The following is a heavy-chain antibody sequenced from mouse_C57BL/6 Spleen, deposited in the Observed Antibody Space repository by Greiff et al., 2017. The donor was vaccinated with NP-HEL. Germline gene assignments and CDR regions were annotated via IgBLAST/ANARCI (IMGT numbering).Heavy chain of an antibody. CDR3: AKNYYYSNYDAMDY. CDR2: IWRGGST. J-gene: IGHJ4*01. CDR1: GFSLTSYG. Sequence: VMLVESGPGLVQPSQSLSITCTVSGFSLTSYGVHWVRQSPGKGLEWLGVIWRGGSTDYNAAFMSRLSITKDNSKSQVFFKMNSLQADDTAIYYCAKNYYYSNYDAMDYWGQGTSVTVSS. D-gene: IGHD2-5*01. V-gene: IGHV2-5*01.